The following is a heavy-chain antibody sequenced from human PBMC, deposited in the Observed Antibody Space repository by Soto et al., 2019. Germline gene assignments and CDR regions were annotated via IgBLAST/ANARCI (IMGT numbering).Heavy chain of an antibody. CDR3: ARDLVVATNLFDY. CDR2: IYYSGST. D-gene: IGHD5-12*01. Sequence: PSETLSLTCTVSGGSISSSSYYWGWIRQPPGKGLEWIGSIYYSGSTYYNPSLKSRVTISVDTSKNQFSPKLSSVTAADTAVYYCARDLVVATNLFDYWGQGTLVTVSS. V-gene: IGHV4-39*02. CDR1: GGSISSSSYY. J-gene: IGHJ4*02.